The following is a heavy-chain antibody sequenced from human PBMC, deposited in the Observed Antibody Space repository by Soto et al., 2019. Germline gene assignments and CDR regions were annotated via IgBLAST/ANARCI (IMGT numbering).Heavy chain of an antibody. CDR3: ARRRGPRVGNYYYYYMDV. CDR2: MNPNSGNT. Sequence: QVPLVQSGAEVKKPGASVKVSCKASGYTFTSYDINWVRQATGQGLEWMGWMNPNSGNTGYAQKFQGRVTMTRNTSISTAYMELSSLRSEDTAVYYCARRRGPRVGNYYYYYMDVWGKGTTVTVSS. D-gene: IGHD1-26*01. CDR1: GYTFTSYD. J-gene: IGHJ6*03. V-gene: IGHV1-8*01.